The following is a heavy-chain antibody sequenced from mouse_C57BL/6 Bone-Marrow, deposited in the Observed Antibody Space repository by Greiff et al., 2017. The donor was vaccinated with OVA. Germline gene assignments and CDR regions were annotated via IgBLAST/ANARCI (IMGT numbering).Heavy chain of an antibody. Sequence: QVQLQQSGAELVRPGASVTLSCKASGYTFTDYEMHWVKQTPVHGLEWIGAIDPETGGTAYNQKFKGKAILTADKSSSTAYMELSSLTSEDTAVYYCTTFITTVVPFDYWGQGTTLTVSS. J-gene: IGHJ2*01. V-gene: IGHV1-15*01. D-gene: IGHD1-1*01. CDR2: IDPETGGT. CDR1: GYTFTDYE. CDR3: TTFITTVVPFDY.